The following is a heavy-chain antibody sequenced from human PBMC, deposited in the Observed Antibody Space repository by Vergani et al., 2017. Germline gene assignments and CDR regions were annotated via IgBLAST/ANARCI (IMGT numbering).Heavy chain of an antibody. Sequence: QVQLQESGPGLVKPSETLSLTCTVSGGSISSYYWSWIRQPAGKGLEWIGRIYTSGSTNYNPSLKSRVTMSVDTSKNQVSLKLSSVTAADTAVYYCARGQQLAWEISGIDYGYFDYWGQGTLVTVSS. D-gene: IGHD4/OR15-4a*01. CDR1: GGSISSYY. CDR3: ARGQQLAWEISGIDYGYFDY. J-gene: IGHJ4*02. CDR2: IYTSGST. V-gene: IGHV4-4*07.